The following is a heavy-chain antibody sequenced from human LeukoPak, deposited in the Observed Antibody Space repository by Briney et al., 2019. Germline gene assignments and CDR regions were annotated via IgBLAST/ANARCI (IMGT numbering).Heavy chain of an antibody. CDR1: GGTFSSYA. Sequence: ASVKVSCKASGGTFSSYAINWVRQVPGRGLEWMGGIIPIFGTPNYAQKFQDRVTITADESTSTAYMELSSLRSEDTAVYYCARCRQWLIKDLACDAFDIWGQGTMVTVSS. V-gene: IGHV1-69*13. J-gene: IGHJ3*02. CDR2: IIPIFGTP. CDR3: ARCRQWLIKDLACDAFDI. D-gene: IGHD6-19*01.